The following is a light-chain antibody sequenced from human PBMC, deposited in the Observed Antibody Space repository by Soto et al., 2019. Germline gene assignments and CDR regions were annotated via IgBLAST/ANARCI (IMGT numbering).Light chain of an antibody. Sequence: ENVLTQSPSTLSLSPGEGATLSCRASQSVSSNLAWYQQKPGQAPRLLIYGASTRATGIPARFSGSGSGTEFTLTISSLQSEDFAVYYCQQYNNWPPITFGQGTRLEIK. CDR2: GAS. CDR3: QQYNNWPPIT. CDR1: QSVSSN. J-gene: IGKJ5*01. V-gene: IGKV3-15*01.